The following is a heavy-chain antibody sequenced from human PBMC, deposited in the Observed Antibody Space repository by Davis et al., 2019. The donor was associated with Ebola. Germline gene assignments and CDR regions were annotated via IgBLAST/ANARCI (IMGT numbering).Heavy chain of an antibody. D-gene: IGHD3-3*01. CDR1: GFSFRNYG. J-gene: IGHJ6*04. CDR3: AKSGLSFGVVKYHYGMDV. CDR2: IRYDGSNK. Sequence: GESLKISCAASGFSFRNYGMHWVRQASGKGLEWVAFIRYDGSNKYYADSVKGRFTISRDNSKNTLFVQMNSLRAEDTAVYYCAKSGLSFGVVKYHYGMDVWGKGTTVTVSS. V-gene: IGHV3-30*02.